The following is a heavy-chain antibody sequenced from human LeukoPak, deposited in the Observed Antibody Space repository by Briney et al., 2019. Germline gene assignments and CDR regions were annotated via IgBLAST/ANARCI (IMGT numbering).Heavy chain of an antibody. D-gene: IGHD1-20*01. CDR2: IYYSGST. CDR1: GGSISSSSYY. V-gene: IGHV4-39*07. CDR3: ARVFRYNWNLDY. Sequence: SETLSLTCTVFGGSISSSSYYWGWIRQPPGKGLEWIGSIYYSGSTYYNPSLKSRVTISVDTSKNQFSLRLISVTAADTAVFYCARVFRYNWNLDYWGQGTLVTVSS. J-gene: IGHJ4*02.